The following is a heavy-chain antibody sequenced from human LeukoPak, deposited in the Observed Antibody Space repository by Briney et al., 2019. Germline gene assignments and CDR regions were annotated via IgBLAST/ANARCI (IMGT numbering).Heavy chain of an antibody. CDR1: GYTFTSYY. J-gene: IGHJ4*02. Sequence: GASVKVSCKASGYTFTSYYMHWVRQAPGQGLEWMGIINPSGGSTSYAQKFQGRVTMTRDTSTSTVYMELSSLRSEDTAVYYCAREPRYYDSSGYFDCWGQGTLVTVSS. CDR2: INPSGGST. V-gene: IGHV1-46*01. CDR3: AREPRYYDSSGYFDC. D-gene: IGHD3-22*01.